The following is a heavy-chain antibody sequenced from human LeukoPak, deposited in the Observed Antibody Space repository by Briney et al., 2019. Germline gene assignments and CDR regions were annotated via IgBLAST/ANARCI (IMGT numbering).Heavy chain of an antibody. Sequence: GGSLRLSCAASGFTFSTYGMHWVRQAPGKALEWVAVIWYDGSNEYYADSVKGRFTISRHNSKSTLYLQLNSLRAEDTAVYYCARRAGDYKHPFDYWGQGTLVTVSS. V-gene: IGHV3-33*01. D-gene: IGHD4-11*01. CDR1: GFTFSTYG. J-gene: IGHJ4*02. CDR3: ARRAGDYKHPFDY. CDR2: IWYDGSNE.